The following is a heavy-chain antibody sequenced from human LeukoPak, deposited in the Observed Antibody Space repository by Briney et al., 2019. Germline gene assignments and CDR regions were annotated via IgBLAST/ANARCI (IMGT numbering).Heavy chain of an antibody. CDR2: IYYSGST. Sequence: NPSETLSLTCTVSGGSISSYYWSWIRQPPGKGLEWIGYIYYSGSTNYNPSLKSRVTISVDTSKNQFSLKLSSVTAADTAVYYCARLVYDTYYYYYMDVWGKGTTVTVSS. J-gene: IGHJ6*03. CDR1: GGSISSYY. CDR3: ARLVYDTYYYYYMDV. V-gene: IGHV4-59*01. D-gene: IGHD3-22*01.